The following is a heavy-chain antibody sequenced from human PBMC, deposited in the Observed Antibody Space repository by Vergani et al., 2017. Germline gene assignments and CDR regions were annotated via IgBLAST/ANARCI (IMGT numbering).Heavy chain of an antibody. J-gene: IGHJ4*02. Sequence: QVQLVESGGGVVQPGRSLRLSCAASGFTFSSYGMHWVRQAPGKGLEWVAVISYDGSNKYYADSVKGRFTISRDNSKNTLYLQMNSLRAEDTAVYYCAKDPSDYGGPEPFDYWGQGTLVTVSS. CDR2: ISYDGSNK. CDR1: GFTFSSYG. V-gene: IGHV3-30*18. CDR3: AKDPSDYGGPEPFDY. D-gene: IGHD4-23*01.